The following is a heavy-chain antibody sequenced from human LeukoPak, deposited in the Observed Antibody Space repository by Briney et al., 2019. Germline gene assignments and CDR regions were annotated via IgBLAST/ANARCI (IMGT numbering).Heavy chain of an antibody. Sequence: HPGGSLRLSCAASGFTVSSNYMTWVRQAPGKGLEWVSVMYTLGNTYYADSVRGRFTISRDNSENTLYLQMNSLRAEDTAVYYCAKERSIYDYGDYGVFDYWGQGTLVTVSS. V-gene: IGHV3-66*01. CDR2: MYTLGNT. D-gene: IGHD4-17*01. CDR1: GFTVSSNY. J-gene: IGHJ4*02. CDR3: AKERSIYDYGDYGVFDY.